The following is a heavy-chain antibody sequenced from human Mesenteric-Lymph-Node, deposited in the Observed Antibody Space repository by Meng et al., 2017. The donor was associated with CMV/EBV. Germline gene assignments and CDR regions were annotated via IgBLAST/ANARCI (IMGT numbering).Heavy chain of an antibody. J-gene: IGHJ6*02. CDR3: AKRPSEVPRDGMDV. V-gene: IGHV3-23*01. CDR2: IRGSGGST. CDR1: GFTFSNYG. Sequence: LSLTCVASGFTFSNYGMSWVRQAPGKGLEWVSAIRGSGGSTYYADSVKGRFTISRDNSKNTLFLQMNSLRAEDTAVYYCAKRPSEVPRDGMDVWGQGTTVTVSS.